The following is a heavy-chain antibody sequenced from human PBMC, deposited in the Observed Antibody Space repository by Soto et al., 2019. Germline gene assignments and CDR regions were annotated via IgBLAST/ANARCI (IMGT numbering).Heavy chain of an antibody. V-gene: IGHV1-18*04. Sequence: AASGKVSCKASGYTFTSYGISWVRQAPGQGLEWMGWISAYNGNTNYAQKLQGRVTMTTDTSTSTAYMELRSLRSDDTAVYYCARDRPSGYYGSGSYYKPPGIRNDYWGQGTLVTVSS. CDR3: ARDRPSGYYGSGSYYKPPGIRNDY. J-gene: IGHJ4*02. D-gene: IGHD3-10*01. CDR1: GYTFTSYG. CDR2: ISAYNGNT.